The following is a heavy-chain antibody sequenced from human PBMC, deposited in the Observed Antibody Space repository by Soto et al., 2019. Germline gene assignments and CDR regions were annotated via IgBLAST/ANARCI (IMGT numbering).Heavy chain of an antibody. J-gene: IGHJ4*02. D-gene: IGHD1-26*01. CDR1: GFTFSSYS. CDR3: ARDRMGATKVSYFDY. V-gene: IGHV3-21*01. Sequence: LRLSCAASGFTFSSYSMNWVRQAPGKGLEWVSSISSSSSYIYYADSVKGRFTISRDNAKNSLYLQMNSLRAEDTAVYYCARDRMGATKVSYFDYWGQGTLVTVSS. CDR2: ISSSSSYI.